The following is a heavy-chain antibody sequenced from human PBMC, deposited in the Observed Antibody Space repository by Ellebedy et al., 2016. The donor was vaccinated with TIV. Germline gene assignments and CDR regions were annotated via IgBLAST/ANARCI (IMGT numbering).Heavy chain of an antibody. Sequence: GESLKISXAASGFTFSSYAMSWVRQAPGKGLEWVSAISGSGGSTYYADSVKGRFTISRDNSKNTLYLQMNSLRAEDTAVYYCATDPTIFGVVYEFHYMDVWGKGTTVTVSS. CDR3: ATDPTIFGVVYEFHYMDV. CDR2: ISGSGGST. D-gene: IGHD3-3*01. J-gene: IGHJ6*03. V-gene: IGHV3-23*01. CDR1: GFTFSSYA.